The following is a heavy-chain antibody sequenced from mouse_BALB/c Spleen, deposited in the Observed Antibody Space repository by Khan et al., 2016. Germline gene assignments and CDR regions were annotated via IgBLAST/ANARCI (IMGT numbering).Heavy chain of an antibody. V-gene: IGHV3-2*02. J-gene: IGHJ1*01. Sequence: EVQLQESGPGLVKPSQSLSLTRTVTGYSITSDYAWNWIRQFPGNKLEWMGNINYSGSTRYNPSLKSRISITRDTSKNQFFLQLNSVTTEDTATYDCARSPTATRYFDVWGAGTTVTVSS. CDR3: ARSPTATRYFDV. CDR1: GYSITSDYA. CDR2: INYSGST. D-gene: IGHD1-2*01.